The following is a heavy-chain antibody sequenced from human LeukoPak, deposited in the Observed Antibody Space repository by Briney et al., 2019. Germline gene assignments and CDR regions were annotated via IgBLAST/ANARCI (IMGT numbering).Heavy chain of an antibody. D-gene: IGHD3-9*01. V-gene: IGHV4-34*01. CDR2: INHSGST. Sequence: SETLSLTCAVYGGSFSGYYWSWIRQPPGKGLEWIGEINHSGSTNYNPSLKSRVTISVDTSKNQFSLKLSSATAADTAVYYCARGSLYYDILISLFDYWGQGTLVTVSS. CDR3: ARGSLYYDILISLFDY. J-gene: IGHJ4*02. CDR1: GGSFSGYY.